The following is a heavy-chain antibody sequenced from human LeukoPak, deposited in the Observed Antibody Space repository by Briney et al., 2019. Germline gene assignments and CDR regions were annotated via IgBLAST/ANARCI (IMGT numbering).Heavy chain of an antibody. CDR2: IFPIFGTA. J-gene: IGHJ5*02. Sequence: ASVKVSCKASGGTFSSYAISWVRQAPGQGLEWMGGIFPIFGTANYAQKFQGRVTITADESTSTAYMELSSLRSEDTAVYYCARDALGDSSGYNWFDPWGQGTLVTVSS. CDR1: GGTFSSYA. D-gene: IGHD3-22*01. CDR3: ARDALGDSSGYNWFDP. V-gene: IGHV1-69*13.